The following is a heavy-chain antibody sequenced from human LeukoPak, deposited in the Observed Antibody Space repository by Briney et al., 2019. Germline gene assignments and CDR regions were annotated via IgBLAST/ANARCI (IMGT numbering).Heavy chain of an antibody. J-gene: IGHJ4*02. CDR2: IYYSGST. V-gene: IGHV4-30-4*08. CDR1: GGSFSGYY. D-gene: IGHD4-17*01. Sequence: SETLSLTCAVYGGSFSGYYWSWIRQPPGKGLEWIGYIYYSGSTYYSPSLKSRVTISVDTSKNQFSLKLSSVTAADTAVYYCARHPMTTVTTYDYWGQGTLVTVSS. CDR3: ARHPMTTVTTYDY.